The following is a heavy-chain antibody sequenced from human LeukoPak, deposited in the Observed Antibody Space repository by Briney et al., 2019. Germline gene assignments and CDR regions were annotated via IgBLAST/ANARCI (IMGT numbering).Heavy chain of an antibody. D-gene: IGHD6-13*01. J-gene: IGHJ4*02. CDR1: GYTFTGYY. CDR3: AREAAAAGENYFDY. CDR2: INPKSGGT. Sequence: GASVKVSCKVSGYTFTGYYMHWVRQAPGQGLEWMGWINPKSGGTNYAQKFQGRVTMTRDTSISTAYMELSRLRSDDTAVYYCAREAAAAGENYFDYWGQGTLVTVSS. V-gene: IGHV1-2*02.